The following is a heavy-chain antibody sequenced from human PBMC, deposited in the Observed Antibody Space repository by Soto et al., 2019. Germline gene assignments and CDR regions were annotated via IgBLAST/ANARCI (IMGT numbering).Heavy chain of an antibody. V-gene: IGHV3-30*18. Sequence: PGGSLRLSCAASGFTFSSYGMHWVCQAPGKGLEWVAVISYDGSNKYYADSVKGRFTISRDNSKNTLYLQMNSLRAEDTAVYYCAKDRASAFDYWGQGNLVTVSS. CDR3: AKDRASAFDY. J-gene: IGHJ4*02. CDR2: ISYDGSNK. CDR1: GFTFSSYG.